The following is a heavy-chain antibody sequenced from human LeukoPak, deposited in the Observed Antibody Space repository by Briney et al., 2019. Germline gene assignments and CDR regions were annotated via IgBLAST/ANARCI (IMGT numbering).Heavy chain of an antibody. Sequence: ASVKVSCKASGYTFTSYDINWVRQAPGQGLEWMGIINPSGGSTSYAQKFQGRVTMTRDTSTSTVYMELSSLRSEDTAVYYCARGGVAAVHIDYWGQGTLVTVSS. D-gene: IGHD6-13*01. J-gene: IGHJ4*02. CDR3: ARGGVAAVHIDY. CDR2: INPSGGST. CDR1: GYTFTSYD. V-gene: IGHV1-46*01.